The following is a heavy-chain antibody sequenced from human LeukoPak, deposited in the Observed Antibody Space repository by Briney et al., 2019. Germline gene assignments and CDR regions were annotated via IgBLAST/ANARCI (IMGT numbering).Heavy chain of an antibody. Sequence: SETLSLTCAVYGGSLSGYYWSWIRQPPGKGLEWIREINHSGSTNYNPSLKSRVTISVDTSKNQFSLKLSSVTAADTAVYYCATERWLRRYYFDYWGQGTLVTVSS. CDR1: GGSLSGYY. CDR3: ATERWLRRYYFDY. V-gene: IGHV4-34*01. J-gene: IGHJ4*02. D-gene: IGHD5-24*01. CDR2: INHSGST.